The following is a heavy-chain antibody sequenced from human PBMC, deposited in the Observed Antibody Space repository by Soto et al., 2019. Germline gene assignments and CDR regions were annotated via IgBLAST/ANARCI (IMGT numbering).Heavy chain of an antibody. CDR2: IYFSGTT. CDR3: ARRDRSGFSYWLDT. Sequence: QVQLQESGPGLVKPSQTLSLTCTVSGGSISSGDYYWSWIRQHPGKGLEWIATIYFSGTTYYNPSLKSRVTISVDTSKNQFSLKLSSVTAADTAVYYCARRDRSGFSYWLDTWGQGTLVTVSS. CDR1: GGSISSGDYY. J-gene: IGHJ5*02. V-gene: IGHV4-31*03. D-gene: IGHD3-22*01.